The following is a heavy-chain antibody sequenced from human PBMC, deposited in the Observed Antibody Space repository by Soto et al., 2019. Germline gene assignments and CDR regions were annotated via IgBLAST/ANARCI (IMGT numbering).Heavy chain of an antibody. CDR3: ARDRASIAVDV. CDR1: GFTFSSYG. CDR2: LWYDGSNK. D-gene: IGHD6-6*01. Sequence: QVQLVESGGGVVQPGRSLILSCAASGFTFSSYGMHWVRQAPGKGLEWVAALWYDGSNKHYADSVKGRFTISKDNSKNTLYLQMNSLRAEDTAVYYCARDRASIAVDVWGQGTTVAVSS. J-gene: IGHJ6*02. V-gene: IGHV3-33*01.